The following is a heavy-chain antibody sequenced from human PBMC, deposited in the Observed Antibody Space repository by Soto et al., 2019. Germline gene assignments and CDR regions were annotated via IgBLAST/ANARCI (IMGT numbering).Heavy chain of an antibody. V-gene: IGHV3-23*01. Sequence: PGGSLRLSCAASGFTFSSYAMSWVRQAPGKGLEWVSSISGSGVSTYYADSVKGRFTISRDNSKNTLYLQMNSLRAEDTAVYYCAKGYKPSGPNDYWGQGTLVTVSS. CDR2: ISGSGVST. J-gene: IGHJ4*02. CDR1: GFTFSSYA. D-gene: IGHD1-20*01. CDR3: AKGYKPSGPNDY.